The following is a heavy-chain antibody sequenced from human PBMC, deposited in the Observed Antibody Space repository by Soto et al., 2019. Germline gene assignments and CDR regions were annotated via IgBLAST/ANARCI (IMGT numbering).Heavy chain of an antibody. CDR3: ARDPYYDSSGYYLGE. V-gene: IGHV1-18*01. D-gene: IGHD3-22*01. CDR1: GYTFTSYG. CDR2: ISAYNGNT. Sequence: QVQLVQSGAEVKKPGASVKVSCKASGYTFTSYGISWVRQAPGQGLEWMGWISAYNGNTNYAQKLQGRVTMTTDTSTSTAYMELRSLRSDVTAVYYCARDPYYDSSGYYLGEWGQGTLVTVSS. J-gene: IGHJ4*02.